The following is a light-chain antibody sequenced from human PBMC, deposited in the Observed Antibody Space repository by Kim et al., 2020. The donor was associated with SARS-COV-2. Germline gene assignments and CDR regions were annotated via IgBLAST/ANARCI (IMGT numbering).Light chain of an antibody. V-gene: IGLV3-21*04. CDR2: SDS. CDR1: NIGSKS. J-gene: IGLJ3*02. CDR3: QVWDSDSDHWV. Sequence: APGKAARITCGGNNIGSKSVHWCQQKTGQAPVLVIYSDSDRPSGIPERFSGSNSANTATLTISRVEAGDEADYYCQVWDSDSDHWVFGGGTQLTVL.